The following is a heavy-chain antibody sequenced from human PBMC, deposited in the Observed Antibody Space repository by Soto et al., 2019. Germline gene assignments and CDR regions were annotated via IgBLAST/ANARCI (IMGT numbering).Heavy chain of an antibody. CDR1: AYTFTGYY. CDR3: ARGRVVVPAAIVGYYYYGMDV. D-gene: IGHD2-2*02. CDR2: INPNSGGT. V-gene: IGHV1-2*04. Sequence: ASVKVSCKASAYTFTGYYMHWVRQAPGQGLEWMGWINPNSGGTNYAQKFQGWVTMTRDTSISTAYMELSRLRSDDTAVYYCARGRVVVPAAIVGYYYYGMDVWGQGTTVTVSS. J-gene: IGHJ6*02.